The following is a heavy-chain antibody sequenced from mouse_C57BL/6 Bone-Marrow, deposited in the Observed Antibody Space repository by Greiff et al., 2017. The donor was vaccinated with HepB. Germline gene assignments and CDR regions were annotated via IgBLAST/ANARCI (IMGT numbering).Heavy chain of an antibody. D-gene: IGHD1-1*01. CDR3: ARATGNYGRNFDV. CDR2: ISDGGSYT. Sequence: EVKLVESGGGLVKPGGSLKLSCAASGFTFSSYAMSWVRQTPEKRLEWVATISDGGSYTYYPDNVKGRFTISRDNAKNNLYLQMSQLKSDDTAMYYCARATGNYGRNFDVWGTGTTVTVSS. J-gene: IGHJ1*03. CDR1: GFTFSSYA. V-gene: IGHV5-4*03.